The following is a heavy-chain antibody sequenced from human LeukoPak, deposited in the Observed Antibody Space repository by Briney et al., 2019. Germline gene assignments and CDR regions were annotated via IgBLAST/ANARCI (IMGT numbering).Heavy chain of an antibody. CDR2: ISWNSGSI. CDR3: AREEWELLAFDI. J-gene: IGHJ3*02. Sequence: GGSLRLSCAASGFTFDDYAMHWVRQAPGKGLEWVSGISWNSGSIGYADSVKGRFTISRDNAKNSLYLQMNSLRAEDTALYYCAREEWELLAFDIWGQGTVVTVSS. D-gene: IGHD1-26*01. V-gene: IGHV3-9*01. CDR1: GFTFDDYA.